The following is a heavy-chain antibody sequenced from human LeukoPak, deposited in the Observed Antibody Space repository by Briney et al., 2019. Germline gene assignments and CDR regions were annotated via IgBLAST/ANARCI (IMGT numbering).Heavy chain of an antibody. V-gene: IGHV1-2*02. J-gene: IGHJ3*02. CDR3: ARATNILSFDI. CDR2: INPNSGGT. Sequence: ASVRVSCTASGYTFTRYYMHWVRQAPGQGLEWMGWINPNSGGTNYAQTFQGRVTMTRDTSISTAYMELSRLRSDDTAVYYCARATNILSFDIWGQGTMVTVSS. CDR1: GYTFTRYY. D-gene: IGHD3-9*01.